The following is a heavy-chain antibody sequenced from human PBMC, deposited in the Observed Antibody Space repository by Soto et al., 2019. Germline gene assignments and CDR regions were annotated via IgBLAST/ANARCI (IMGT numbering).Heavy chain of an antibody. D-gene: IGHD3-16*02. CDR3: ASARYRSAYYHGLDV. CDR1: GGTFSIYA. V-gene: IGHV1-69*14. Sequence: QVQLVQSGAEVKKPGSSVKVSCKASGGTFSIYAISWVRQALGQGLEWMGGRIPIYGTAKYAQKFQGRVTITADKSTSTAYTALSSLRAEDTAVYYCASARYRSAYYHGLDVWGQGTTVTVSS. CDR2: RIPIYGTA. J-gene: IGHJ6*02.